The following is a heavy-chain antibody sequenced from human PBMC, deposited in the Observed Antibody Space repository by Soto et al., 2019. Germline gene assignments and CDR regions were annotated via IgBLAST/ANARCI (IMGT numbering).Heavy chain of an antibody. CDR3: ARSGERWQPLNIDY. Sequence: SETLSLTCTVSGGSISSYYWSWIRQPPGKGLEWIGYIYYSGSTNYNPSLKSRVTISVDTSKNQFSLKLSSVTAADTAVYFCARSGERWQPLNIDYWGQGTLVTVSS. V-gene: IGHV4-59*12. J-gene: IGHJ4*02. CDR1: GGSISSYY. D-gene: IGHD6-19*01. CDR2: IYYSGST.